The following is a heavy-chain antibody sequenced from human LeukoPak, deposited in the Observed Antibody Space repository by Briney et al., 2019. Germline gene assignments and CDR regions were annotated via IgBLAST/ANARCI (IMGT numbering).Heavy chain of an antibody. D-gene: IGHD2-15*01. V-gene: IGHV4-34*01. J-gene: IGHJ4*02. CDR3: ARGRGYCNVGSCDGFDY. CDR1: GGSFSGYY. CDR2: INHSGST. Sequence: SETLSLTCAVYGGSFSGYYWSWIRQPPGKGLEWIGEINHSGSTNYSPSLKSRVTISVDTSKNQFSLKLSSVTAADTAVYYCARGRGYCNVGSCDGFDYWGQGTLVTVSS.